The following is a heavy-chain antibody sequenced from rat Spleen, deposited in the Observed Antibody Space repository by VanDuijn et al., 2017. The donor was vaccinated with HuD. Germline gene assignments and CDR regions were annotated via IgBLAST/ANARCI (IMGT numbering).Heavy chain of an antibody. V-gene: IGHV5-31*01. CDR3: ATDTFYDGTYYPGGFDY. Sequence: EVQLVESGGGLVQPGRSLKLSCVASGFTFNNYWMTWIRQAPGKGLEWVASITNTGDNTYYPDSVKGRFTISRDNAKTTLYLQLDSLRSEDTATYYCATDTFYDGTYYPGGFDYWGQGVMVTVSS. CDR2: ITNTGDNT. J-gene: IGHJ2*01. CDR1: GFTFNNYW. D-gene: IGHD1-12*02.